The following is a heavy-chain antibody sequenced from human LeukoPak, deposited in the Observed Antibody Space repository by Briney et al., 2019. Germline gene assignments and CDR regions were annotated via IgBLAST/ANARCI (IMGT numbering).Heavy chain of an antibody. V-gene: IGHV3-33*06. D-gene: IGHD6-19*01. CDR1: GFTFSSYG. Sequence: PGRSLRLSCAASGFTFSSYGMHWVRQAPGKGLEWVAVIWYDGSNKYYADSVKGRFTISRDNSKNTLYLQMNSLRAEDTAVYYCAKASLAVAGIFDPWGQGTLVTV. J-gene: IGHJ5*02. CDR3: AKASLAVAGIFDP. CDR2: IWYDGSNK.